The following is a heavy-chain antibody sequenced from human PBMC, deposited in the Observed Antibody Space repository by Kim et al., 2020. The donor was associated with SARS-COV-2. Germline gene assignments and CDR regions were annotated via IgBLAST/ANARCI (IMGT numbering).Heavy chain of an antibody. CDR3: ARDGGSYSDY. Sequence: SYTDCVKGQFPISRGNSKNTLYLQMNSLGAEDTAVYYCARDGGSYSDYWGQGTLVTVSS. D-gene: IGHD1-26*01. V-gene: IGHV3-30*10. J-gene: IGHJ4*02.